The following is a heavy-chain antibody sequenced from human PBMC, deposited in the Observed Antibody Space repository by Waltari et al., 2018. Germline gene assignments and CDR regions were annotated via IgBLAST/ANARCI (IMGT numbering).Heavy chain of an antibody. V-gene: IGHV3-49*04. Sequence: EVQLVESGGGLVQPGRSLRLSCTASGFTFGDYAMSWVRQAPGKGLEGVGFIRSKAYGGTTEYAASVKGRFTISRDDSKSIAYLQMNSLKTEDTAVYYCTRVGYDILTGYYNSLDYWGQGTLVTVSS. D-gene: IGHD3-9*01. CDR1: GFTFGDYA. CDR3: TRVGYDILTGYYNSLDY. CDR2: IRSKAYGGTT. J-gene: IGHJ4*02.